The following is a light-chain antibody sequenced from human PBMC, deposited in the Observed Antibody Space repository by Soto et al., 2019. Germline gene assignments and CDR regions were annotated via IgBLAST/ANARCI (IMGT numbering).Light chain of an antibody. Sequence: EIVMTQSPSTLSVPPVERSTLPFSASHIVSINLALYQQTPCQAPRLLIYCASTRATGIPARFSGSGSGTEFTLTISSLPSEDFAVYFCQQYNNWPPITFGQGTRLEIK. V-gene: IGKV3-15*01. J-gene: IGKJ5*01. CDR3: QQYNNWPPIT. CDR2: CAS. CDR1: HIVSIN.